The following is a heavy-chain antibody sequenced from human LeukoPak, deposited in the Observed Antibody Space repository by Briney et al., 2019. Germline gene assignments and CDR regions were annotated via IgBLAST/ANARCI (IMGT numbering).Heavy chain of an antibody. CDR1: GGTFSSYA. J-gene: IGHJ4*02. V-gene: IGHV1-69*01. CDR2: IIPIFGTA. Sequence: SVKVSCKASGGTFSSYAISWVRQAPGQGLEWMGGIIPIFGTANYAQKFQGRVTITADESTSTAYMELSSLRSEDTAVYYCARGGRYFDWLPTFDDWGQGTLVTVSS. CDR3: ARGGRYFDWLPTFDD. D-gene: IGHD3-9*01.